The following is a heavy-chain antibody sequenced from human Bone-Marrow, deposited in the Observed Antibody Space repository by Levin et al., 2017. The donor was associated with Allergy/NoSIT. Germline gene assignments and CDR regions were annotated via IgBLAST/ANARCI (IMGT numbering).Heavy chain of an antibody. V-gene: IGHV4-61*01. Sequence: SETLSLTCTVSGDSVSSPRYFWTWVRQPPGRKLEWMGYIYYNGNTKYNPSLKSRVTMSVDTSKNQFSLRLTSVTAADTAIYYCARDGVYYYGMDVWGRGTTVIVSS. CDR3: ARDGVYYYGMDV. CDR1: GDSVSSPRYF. CDR2: IYYNGNT. D-gene: IGHD3-16*01. J-gene: IGHJ6*02.